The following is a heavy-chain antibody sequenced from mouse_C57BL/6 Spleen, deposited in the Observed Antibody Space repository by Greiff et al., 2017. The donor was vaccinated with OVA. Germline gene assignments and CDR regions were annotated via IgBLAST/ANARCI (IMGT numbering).Heavy chain of an antibody. D-gene: IGHD2-4*01. V-gene: IGHV5-17*01. CDR1: GFTFSDYG. CDR3: ARHDYDASCAY. CDR2: ISSGSSTI. Sequence: EVQVVESGGGLVKPGGSLKLSCAASGFTFSDYGMHWVRQAPEKGLEWVAYISSGSSTIYYADTVKGRFTISRDNAKNTLFLQMTSLRSEDTAVYYCARHDYDASCAYWGQGTLVTVSA. J-gene: IGHJ3*01.